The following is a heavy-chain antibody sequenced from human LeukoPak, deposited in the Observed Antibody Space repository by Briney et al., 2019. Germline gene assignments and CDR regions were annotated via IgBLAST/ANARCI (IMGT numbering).Heavy chain of an antibody. Sequence: SQTLSLTCAISGDSVSSNSATWNWIRQSPSRGLEWLGRTYYRSKWYNAYAVSVKSRITINPDTSKNQFCLQLNSVTPEDTAVYDWARAPGGEDAFDIWGQGTMVTVSS. CDR1: GDSVSSNSAT. V-gene: IGHV6-1*01. CDR2: TYYRSKWYN. J-gene: IGHJ3*02. CDR3: ARAPGGEDAFDI. D-gene: IGHD2-21*01.